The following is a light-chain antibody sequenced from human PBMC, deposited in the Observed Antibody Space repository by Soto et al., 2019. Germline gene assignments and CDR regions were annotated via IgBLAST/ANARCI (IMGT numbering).Light chain of an antibody. CDR1: ESVSSTY. CDR3: QQYGSPPLT. V-gene: IGKV3-20*01. Sequence: EIVMTQSPGTLSLSSGESAALSCRASESVSSTYLAWYQQKPGQAPRLLIYGASSRATGIPDRFSGSGSGTEFTLTISRLEPEDFAVYYCQQYGSPPLTFGGGTKLEIK. J-gene: IGKJ4*01. CDR2: GAS.